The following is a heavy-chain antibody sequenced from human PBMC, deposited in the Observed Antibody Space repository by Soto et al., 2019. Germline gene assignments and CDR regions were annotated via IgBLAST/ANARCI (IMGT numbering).Heavy chain of an antibody. V-gene: IGHV3-15*01. CDR3: TALANTDDCYGNSAFDI. CDR2: LKSKTDGGAT. Sequence: EVQLVESGGGLVRPGGSLTLSCTASGFTFTNAWMHWVRQAPGKGLEWIGRLKSKTDGGATHYAAPVKGRTTISRDDSKNTLNLQMKSLKAEASGGYYCTALANTDDCYGNSAFDIGGQGTMVTISS. D-gene: IGHD2-21*02. CDR1: GFTFTNAW. J-gene: IGHJ3*02.